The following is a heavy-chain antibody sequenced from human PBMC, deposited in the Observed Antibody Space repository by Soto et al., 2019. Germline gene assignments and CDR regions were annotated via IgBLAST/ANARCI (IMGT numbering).Heavy chain of an antibody. CDR2: IIPIFGTA. CDR1: GGTFSSYA. Sequence: GASVKVSCKASGGTFSSYAISWVRQAPGQGLEWMGGIIPIFGTANYAQKFQGRVTITADESTSTAYMELSSLRSEDTAVYYCASSPGSDDRGSGWSGYWGQGTLVTVSS. V-gene: IGHV1-69*13. J-gene: IGHJ4*02. CDR3: ASSPGSDDRGSGWSGY. D-gene: IGHD6-19*01.